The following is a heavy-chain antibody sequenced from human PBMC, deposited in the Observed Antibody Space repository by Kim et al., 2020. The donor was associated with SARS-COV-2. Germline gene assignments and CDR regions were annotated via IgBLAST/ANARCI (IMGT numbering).Heavy chain of an antibody. Sequence: ASVKVSCKASGYTFTSYYMHWVRQAPGQGLEWMGIINPSGGSTSYAQKFQGRVTMTRDTSTSTVYMELSSLRSEDTAVYYCARGPRVITFGGVIVIPGWFDPWGQGTLVTVSS. J-gene: IGHJ5*02. CDR2: INPSGGST. V-gene: IGHV1-46*01. D-gene: IGHD3-16*02. CDR1: GYTFTSYY. CDR3: ARGPRVITFGGVIVIPGWFDP.